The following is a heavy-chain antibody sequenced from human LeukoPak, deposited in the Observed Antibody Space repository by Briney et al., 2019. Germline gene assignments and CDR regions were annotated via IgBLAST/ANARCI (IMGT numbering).Heavy chain of an antibody. CDR3: ARMTAHAFDI. CDR2: INGDGGRT. Sequence: GGSLRLSCAASGFTFSSYWMHWVRQAPGKGLVWVSCINGDGGRTNYADSVKGRFTISRDNAKNTLYLQMNSLRAEDTAVYYCARMTAHAFDIWGQGTMVTVSS. CDR1: GFTFSSYW. D-gene: IGHD2-21*02. V-gene: IGHV3-74*01. J-gene: IGHJ3*02.